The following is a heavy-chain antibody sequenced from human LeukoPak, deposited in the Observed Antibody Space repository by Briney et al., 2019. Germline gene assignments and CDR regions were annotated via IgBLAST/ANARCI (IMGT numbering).Heavy chain of an antibody. V-gene: IGHV4-34*01. J-gene: IGHJ4*02. CDR1: GGSFSGYY. Sequence: SETLSLTCAVYGGSFSGYYWSWIRQPPGKGLEWIGEINHSGSTNYNPSLKSRVTISVDTSKSQYSMKLSSVKVEDTAVYYCARGSGRRERGGYFDYWGQGTLVTVSS. CDR3: ARGSGRRERGGYFDY. CDR2: INHSGST. D-gene: IGHD1-26*01.